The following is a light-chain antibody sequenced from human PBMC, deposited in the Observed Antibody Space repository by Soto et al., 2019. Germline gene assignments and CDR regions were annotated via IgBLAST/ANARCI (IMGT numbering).Light chain of an antibody. J-gene: IGKJ2*01. Sequence: EVVLTQSPGTLSLSPGESATLSCRASQSVSNNYFAWYQQKPGQAPRLLIFGSSDRATGIPDRFSGSGSGTDFTLTISRLEPEDFAVYYCHKYGSSPPYTFGQGTKLEIK. CDR2: GSS. V-gene: IGKV3-20*01. CDR1: QSVSNNY. CDR3: HKYGSSPPYT.